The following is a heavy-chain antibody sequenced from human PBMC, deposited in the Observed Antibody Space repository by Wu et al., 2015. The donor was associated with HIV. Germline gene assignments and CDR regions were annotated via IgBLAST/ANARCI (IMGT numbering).Heavy chain of an antibody. D-gene: IGHD3-10*01. CDR1: GGTFSSYA. V-gene: IGHV1-69*12. J-gene: IGHJ5*02. CDR2: IIPIFGSA. CDR3: ARTLGFYGSGTKVYENRFDP. Sequence: QVQVVQSGAEVKKPGSSVKVSCKASGGTFSSYAISWVRQAPGQGLEWMGGIIPIFGSAKYAQKFQGRVTINADESTSTAYMELSSLRSEDTAVYYCARTLGFYGSGTKVYENRFDPWAREPWSPSPQ.